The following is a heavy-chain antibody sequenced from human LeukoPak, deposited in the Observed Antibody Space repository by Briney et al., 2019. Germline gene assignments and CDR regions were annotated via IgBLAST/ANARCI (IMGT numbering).Heavy chain of an antibody. CDR2: ISAYNGNT. CDR3: ARALPDYYDSTPRNIGFDY. CDR1: GYTFTSYG. D-gene: IGHD3-22*01. J-gene: IGHJ4*02. V-gene: IGHV1-18*01. Sequence: ASVKVSCKASGYTFTSYGISWVRQAPGQGLEWMGWISAYNGNTNYAQKLQGRVTMTTDTSTSTAYMELSSLRSEDTAVYYCARALPDYYDSTPRNIGFDYWGQGTLVTVSS.